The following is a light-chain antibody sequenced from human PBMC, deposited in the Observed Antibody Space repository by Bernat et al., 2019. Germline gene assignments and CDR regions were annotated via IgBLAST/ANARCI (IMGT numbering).Light chain of an antibody. V-gene: IGKV3-20*01. CDR2: GAS. CDR3: QLYGNSPPAYT. Sequence: EIVLTQSPGTLSLSPGETATLSCRASQSVSSSYLAWYQQKPGQAPRLLMYGASSRATGIPDRFSGSGSGTDFPLTISRLEPEDFAVYYCQLYGNSPPAYTFGQGTKLGIQ. J-gene: IGKJ2*01. CDR1: QSVSSSY.